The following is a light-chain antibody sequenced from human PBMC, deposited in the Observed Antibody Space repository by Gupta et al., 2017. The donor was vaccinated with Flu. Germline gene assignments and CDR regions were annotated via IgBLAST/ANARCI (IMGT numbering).Light chain of an antibody. CDR2: SAS. CDR1: HSVRND. V-gene: IGKV1-39*01. J-gene: IGKJ5*01. Sequence: GDKATHTVLSSHSVRNDVTWYQQKPGEAPKLLIYSASTLQTGVPPRFSGSGSGKDFTLTISSLQPEDVATFYCQQSYINPNTFGQGTRLEIK. CDR3: QQSYINPNT.